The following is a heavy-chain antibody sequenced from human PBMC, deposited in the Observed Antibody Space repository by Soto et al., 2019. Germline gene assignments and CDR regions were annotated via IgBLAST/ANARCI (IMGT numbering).Heavy chain of an antibody. J-gene: IGHJ6*02. CDR3: ARDLGIAAAGTTYYYYGMDV. CDR2: IYYSGST. D-gene: IGHD6-13*01. Sequence: QVQLQESGPGLVKPSQTLSLTCTVSGGSISSGGYYWSWIRQHPGKGLEWIGYIYYSGSTYYNPSLRSRVTITVDTSKHQFSLKLSSVTAADTAVYYCARDLGIAAAGTTYYYYGMDVWGQGTTVTVSS. V-gene: IGHV4-31*03. CDR1: GGSISSGGYY.